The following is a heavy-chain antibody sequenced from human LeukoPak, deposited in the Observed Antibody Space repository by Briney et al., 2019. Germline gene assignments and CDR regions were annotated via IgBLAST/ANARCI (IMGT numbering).Heavy chain of an antibody. J-gene: IGHJ6*02. CDR2: IKQDGSEK. V-gene: IGHV3-7*01. Sequence: GGSLRLSCEASGFTFSSYWMSWVRQAPGKGLEWVANIKQDGSEKYYVDSVKGRFTISRDNAKNSLYLQMNSLRAEDTAVYYCARIQRYCSGGSCYSDYGMDVWGQGTTVTVSS. D-gene: IGHD2-15*01. CDR3: ARIQRYCSGGSCYSDYGMDV. CDR1: GFTFSSYW.